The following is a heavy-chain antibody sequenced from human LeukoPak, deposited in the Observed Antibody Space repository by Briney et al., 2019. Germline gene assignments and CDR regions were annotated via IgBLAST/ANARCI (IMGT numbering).Heavy chain of an antibody. V-gene: IGHV3-64*01. CDR3: AREDSRSAFDI. Sequence: PGGSPRLSCAASGFTFRSYAMHWVRQAPGKGLEYVSTINNNGGSTYYANSVKGRFTISRDNSKTTLYLQMGSLRAEDMAVYYCAREDSRSAFDIWGQGTMVTVSS. CDR1: GFTFRSYA. D-gene: IGHD4-11*01. CDR2: INNNGGST. J-gene: IGHJ3*02.